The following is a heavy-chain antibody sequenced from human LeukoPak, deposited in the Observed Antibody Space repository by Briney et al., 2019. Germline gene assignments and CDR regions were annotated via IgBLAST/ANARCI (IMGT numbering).Heavy chain of an antibody. D-gene: IGHD3-3*01. CDR2: IYYSGST. CDR3: AGEDPFWSGSYDY. Sequence: KTSETLSLTCTVSGRSIRSYYWSWIRQPPGKGLEWIGYIYYSGSTNYNPSLKSRVTISVDKSKNQFSLKLSSVTAADTAVYYCAGEDPFWSGSYDYWGQGTLVTVSS. CDR1: GRSIRSYY. J-gene: IGHJ4*02. V-gene: IGHV4-59*01.